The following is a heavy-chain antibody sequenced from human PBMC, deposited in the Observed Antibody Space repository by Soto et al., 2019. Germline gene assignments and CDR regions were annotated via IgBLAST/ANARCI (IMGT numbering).Heavy chain of an antibody. D-gene: IGHD1-1*01. V-gene: IGHV1-69*01. CDR3: ARARVEGSKAGTKVLVFDY. CDR2: IIPIFGTA. Sequence: QVQLVQSGAEVKKPGSSVKVSCKASGGTFSSYAISWVRQAPGQGLEWMGGIIPIFGTANYAQKFQGRVPITADESTRTAYMELSSLRSEDTAVYYCARARVEGSKAGTKVLVFDYWGQGTLVTVSS. J-gene: IGHJ4*02. CDR1: GGTFSSYA.